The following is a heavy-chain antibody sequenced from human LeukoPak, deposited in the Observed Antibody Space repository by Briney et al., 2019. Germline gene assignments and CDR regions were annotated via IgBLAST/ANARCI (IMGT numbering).Heavy chain of an antibody. Sequence: GGSLRLSCAASGFTFSSYEMNWVRQAPGKGLEWVSYISSSGSTIYYADSVKGRFTISRDNAKNSLYLQMNSLRAEDTAVYYCARDYGLFSSGSGKVKYFDYWGQGTLVTVSS. CDR1: GFTFSSYE. D-gene: IGHD6-19*01. J-gene: IGHJ4*02. CDR2: ISSSGSTI. CDR3: ARDYGLFSSGSGKVKYFDY. V-gene: IGHV3-48*03.